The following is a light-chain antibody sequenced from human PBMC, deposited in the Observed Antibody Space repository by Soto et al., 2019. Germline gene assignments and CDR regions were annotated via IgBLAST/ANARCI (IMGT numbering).Light chain of an antibody. V-gene: IGKV3-11*01. CDR1: QSVSSY. CDR3: QQRSNWPIT. J-gene: IGKJ2*01. CDR2: DAS. Sequence: EIVLTQSPATLSLSPGERITLSCRASQSVSSYLAWYQQKPGQAPRLLIYDASNWATGIPARFSGSGSGTDFTLTISSLEPEDFAVYYCQQRSNWPITFGQGTKLEI.